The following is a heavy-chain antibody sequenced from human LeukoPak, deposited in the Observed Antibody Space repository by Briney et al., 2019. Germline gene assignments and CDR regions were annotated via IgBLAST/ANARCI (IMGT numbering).Heavy chain of an antibody. CDR3: ARLTKVRGVIRY. J-gene: IGHJ4*02. CDR1: GGSFSGYY. V-gene: IGHV4-34*01. CDR2: INHSGST. D-gene: IGHD3-10*01. Sequence: SETLSLTCAVYGGSFSGYYWSWIRQPPGKGLEWIGEINHSGSTNYNPSLKSRVTISVDTSKNQFSLKLSSVTAADTAVYYCARLTKVRGVIRYWGQGILVTVSS.